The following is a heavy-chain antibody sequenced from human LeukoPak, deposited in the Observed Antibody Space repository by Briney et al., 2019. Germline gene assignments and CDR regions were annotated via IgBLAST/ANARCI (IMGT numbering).Heavy chain of an antibody. Sequence: TSETLSLTCTVSGGSISSTIYYWGWFRQPPGKGLEWIGSVYRSGSAYYNPSLKSRLLVSVDTSNNQFSLKLNFVTVADTAMYYCARANPPSPGGRWPDWGQGTLVIVSS. D-gene: IGHD5-24*01. CDR1: GGSISSTIYY. V-gene: IGHV4-39*07. CDR2: VYRSGSA. CDR3: ARANPPSPGGRWPD. J-gene: IGHJ4*02.